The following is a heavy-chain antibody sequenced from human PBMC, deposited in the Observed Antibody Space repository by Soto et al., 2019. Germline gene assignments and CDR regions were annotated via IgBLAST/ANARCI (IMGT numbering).Heavy chain of an antibody. Sequence: PVGSLRLSCAASGFTFSSYAMSWVRQAPGNGLEWVSAISGSGGSTYYADSVKGRFSISRDNYKNTLYLQMNSLRAEDTAVYYCARDDLVRAVPYYYGMDVWGQGTTVTVSS. J-gene: IGHJ6*02. V-gene: IGHV3-23*01. D-gene: IGHD3-10*01. CDR1: GFTFSSYA. CDR2: ISGSGGST. CDR3: ARDDLVRAVPYYYGMDV.